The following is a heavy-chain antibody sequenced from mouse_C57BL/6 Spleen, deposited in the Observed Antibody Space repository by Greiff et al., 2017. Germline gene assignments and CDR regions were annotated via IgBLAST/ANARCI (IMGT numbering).Heavy chain of an antibody. CDR2: IYWDDDK. J-gene: IGHJ4*01. V-gene: IGHV8-12*01. CDR3: ARSSYGYDGDYAMDY. Sequence: QVTLKESGPGILQSSQTLSLTCSFSGFSLSTSGMGVSWIRQPSGKGLEWLAHIYWDDDKRYNPSLKSRLTISKDTSRNQVFLKITSVDTADTATYYCARSSYGYDGDYAMDYWGQGTSVTVSS. D-gene: IGHD2-9*01. CDR1: GFSLSTSGMG.